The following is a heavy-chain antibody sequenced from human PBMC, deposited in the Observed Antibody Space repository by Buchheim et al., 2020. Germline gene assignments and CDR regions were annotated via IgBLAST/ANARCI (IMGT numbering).Heavy chain of an antibody. Sequence: EVQLVESGGGLVQPGGSLRLSCAASGFTFSSYWMSWVRQVPGKGLEWVANIKQDGSEKYYVDSVKGRFTISRDNAKNSLYLQMNSLRAEDTAVYYCASHFEYSSSSGFSYFDYWGQGTL. CDR3: ASHFEYSSSSGFSYFDY. J-gene: IGHJ4*02. V-gene: IGHV3-7*01. D-gene: IGHD6-6*01. CDR1: GFTFSSYW. CDR2: IKQDGSEK.